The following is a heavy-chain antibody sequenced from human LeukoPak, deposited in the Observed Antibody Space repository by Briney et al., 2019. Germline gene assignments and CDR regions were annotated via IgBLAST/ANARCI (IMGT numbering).Heavy chain of an antibody. CDR2: IIPIFGTA. V-gene: IGHV1-69*13. J-gene: IGHJ4*02. Sequence: SVKVSCKASGGTLSSYAISWVRQAPGQGLEWVGGIIPIFGTANYAQKFQGGVTITADESTSTAYMELSSLRSEDTAVYYCARDMVRAFYYWGQGTLVTVSS. CDR1: GGTLSSYA. CDR3: ARDMVRAFYY. D-gene: IGHD3-10*01.